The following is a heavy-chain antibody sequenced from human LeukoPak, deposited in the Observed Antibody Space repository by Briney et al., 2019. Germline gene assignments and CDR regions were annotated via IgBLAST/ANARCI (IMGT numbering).Heavy chain of an antibody. D-gene: IGHD2-2*01. Sequence: ASVKVSCKVSGYTLTELSMHWVRQAPGKGLEWMGGFDPEDGETIYAQKFQGRVTMTEDTSTDTAYMELSSLRSEDTAVYYCATVPTRSDIVVVPAALDYWGQGTLVTVSS. V-gene: IGHV1-24*01. CDR3: ATVPTRSDIVVVPAALDY. J-gene: IGHJ4*02. CDR1: GYTLTELS. CDR2: FDPEDGET.